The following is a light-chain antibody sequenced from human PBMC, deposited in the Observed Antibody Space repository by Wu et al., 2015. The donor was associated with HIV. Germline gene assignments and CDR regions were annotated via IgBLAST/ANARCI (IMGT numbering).Light chain of an antibody. J-gene: IGKJ5*01. CDR3: QQYVSSPT. CDR1: QGISNF. Sequence: DIQMTQSPSSLSASVGDRVTITCRASQGISNFLAWYQQKPGKPPKVLIYAASTLQSGVPSRFSGSGSGTDFTLTISSLQPEDSAVYFCQQYVSSPTFGQGTRLXIK. V-gene: IGKV1-27*01. CDR2: AAS.